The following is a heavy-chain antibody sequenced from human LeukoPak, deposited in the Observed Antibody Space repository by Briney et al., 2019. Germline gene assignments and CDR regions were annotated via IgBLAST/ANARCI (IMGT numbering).Heavy chain of an antibody. J-gene: IGHJ3*02. CDR1: GFPFSNHD. CDR3: AKLTGSRIQLWLLDDAFDI. Sequence: GGSLRLSCAASGFPFSNHDMHWVRQSAGKGLEWVSRIGIAGDTFSLGSVKGRFTVSRENAKSSLYLQMNNLRAEDTAVYYCAKLTGSRIQLWLLDDAFDIWGQGTMVTVSS. V-gene: IGHV3-13*01. CDR2: IGIAGDT. D-gene: IGHD5-18*01.